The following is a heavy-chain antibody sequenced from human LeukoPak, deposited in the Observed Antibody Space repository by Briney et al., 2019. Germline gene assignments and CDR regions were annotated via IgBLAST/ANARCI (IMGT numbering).Heavy chain of an antibody. J-gene: IGHJ6*04. CDR3: AKGDYGDTAGGIPAIYYYYYGMDV. Sequence: GRSLRLSCAASGFTFSSYGMHWVRQAPGKGLEWVAVISYDGSNKYYADSVKGRFTISRDNSKNTLYLRMNSLRAEDTAVYYCAKGDYGDTAGGIPAIYYYYYGMDVWGKGTTVTVSS. V-gene: IGHV3-30*18. CDR2: ISYDGSNK. D-gene: IGHD4-17*01. CDR1: GFTFSSYG.